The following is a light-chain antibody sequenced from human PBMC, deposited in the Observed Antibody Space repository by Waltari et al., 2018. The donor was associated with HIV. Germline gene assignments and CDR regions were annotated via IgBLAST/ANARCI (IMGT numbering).Light chain of an antibody. CDR2: DKN. CDR3: NSRDKSGNLVV. J-gene: IGLJ2*01. V-gene: IGLV3-19*01. Sequence: SSELTQDPAVSVALGQTVRITCQGDSLRTYYANWYQQKPGQSPLLVIFDKNNRPSGIPDRFSGSSSGNTASLTITGTQAEDEGDYYCNSRDKSGNLVVFGGGTKLTVL. CDR1: SLRTYY.